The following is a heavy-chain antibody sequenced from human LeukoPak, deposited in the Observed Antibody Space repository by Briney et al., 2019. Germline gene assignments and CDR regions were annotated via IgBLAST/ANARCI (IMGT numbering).Heavy chain of an antibody. J-gene: IGHJ5*02. Sequence: ASVKVSCKASGYTFTSYNMHWVRQAPGQGLEWMGIINPSDGTTNYAQKFQGRVTMTRDTSISTAYMELSRLRSDDTAVYYCARTPSPYYDFWSGYYKFDPWGQGTLVTVSS. V-gene: IGHV1-2*02. CDR2: INPSDGTT. D-gene: IGHD3-3*01. CDR3: ARTPSPYYDFWSGYYKFDP. CDR1: GYTFTSYN.